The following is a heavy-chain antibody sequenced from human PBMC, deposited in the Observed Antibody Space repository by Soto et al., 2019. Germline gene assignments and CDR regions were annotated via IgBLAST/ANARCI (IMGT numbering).Heavy chain of an antibody. CDR2: TFWDDEK. CDR3: AHFRGGGNSPLGDY. D-gene: IGHD2-21*02. CDR1: GFSLTTSEVG. Sequence: QITLKESGPTLVKPTQTLTLTCTFSGFSLTTSEVGVGWIRQPPGKALEWLAITFWDDEKRYRASLKSRLTITKDTSRNPVVLTMTNMDPVDTGTYYCAHFRGGGNSPLGDYWGQGTLVTVSS. V-gene: IGHV2-5*02. J-gene: IGHJ4*02.